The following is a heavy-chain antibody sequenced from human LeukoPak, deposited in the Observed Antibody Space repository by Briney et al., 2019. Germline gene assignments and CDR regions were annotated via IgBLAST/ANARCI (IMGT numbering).Heavy chain of an antibody. J-gene: IGHJ4*02. CDR3: ARDKNPGIAAD. Sequence: GGSLRLSCAASGFTFSSYSMNWVRQAPGKGLEWVSSISSSSSYIYYADSVKGRFTISRDNAQNSLYLQMNSLRAEDTAVYYCARDKNPGIAADWGQGTLVTVSS. V-gene: IGHV3-21*04. CDR1: GFTFSSYS. D-gene: IGHD6-25*01. CDR2: ISSSSSYI.